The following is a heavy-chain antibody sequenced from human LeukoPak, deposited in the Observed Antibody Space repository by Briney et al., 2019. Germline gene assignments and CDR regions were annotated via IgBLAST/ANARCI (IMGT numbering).Heavy chain of an antibody. CDR2: INPSGGST. J-gene: IGHJ4*02. CDR1: GYTFSSYY. CDR3: ARRGSYDFWSGYYVDY. V-gene: IGHV1-46*01. Sequence: ASVTVSFKASGYTFSSYYMQWVRQAPAQGLEWMGIINPSGGSTSYAQKFQGRVTMTRDTSTSTVYMELSSLRSEDTAVYYCARRGSYDFWSGYYVDYWGQGTLVTVSS. D-gene: IGHD3-3*01.